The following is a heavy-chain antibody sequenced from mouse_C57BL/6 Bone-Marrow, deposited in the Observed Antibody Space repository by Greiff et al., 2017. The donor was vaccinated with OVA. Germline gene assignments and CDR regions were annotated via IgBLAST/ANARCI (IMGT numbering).Heavy chain of an antibody. V-gene: IGHV1-78*01. J-gene: IGHJ3*01. CDR1: GYTFTDHT. Sequence: VKLQESDAELVKPGASVKISCKVSGYTFTDHTIHWMKQRPEQGLEWIGYIYPRDGSTKYNEKFKGKATLTADKSSSTAYMQLNSLTSEDSAVYFCARAGLRRRSWFAYWGQGTLVTVSA. D-gene: IGHD2-4*01. CDR3: ARAGLRRRSWFAY. CDR2: IYPRDGST.